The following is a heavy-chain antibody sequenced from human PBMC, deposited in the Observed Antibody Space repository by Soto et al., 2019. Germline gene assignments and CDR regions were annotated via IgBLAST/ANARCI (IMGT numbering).Heavy chain of an antibody. J-gene: IGHJ4*02. V-gene: IGHV4-30-2*01. Sequence: QLQLQESGSGLVKPSQTLSLTCAVSGGSISSGGYSRSWIRQPPGKGLEWIGYISQSGSTYYNPVLKSRVTIAVDRSKNQFSLKLGSVTAADRAVYYCASAGGLGAVAADYWGQGTLVTVSS. D-gene: IGHD6-19*01. CDR3: ASAGGLGAVAADY. CDR1: GGSISSGGYS. CDR2: ISQSGST.